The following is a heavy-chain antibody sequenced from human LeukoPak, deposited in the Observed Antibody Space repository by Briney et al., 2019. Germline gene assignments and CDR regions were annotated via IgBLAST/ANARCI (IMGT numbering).Heavy chain of an antibody. D-gene: IGHD2-15*01. V-gene: IGHV3-48*01. CDR2: ISSSGSAI. J-gene: IGHJ4*02. Sequence: GGSLGLSCAASGFPLSSYSINWVRQAPGKGLEWVSYISSSGSAIYYVDSVKGRFTVSRDNAKSSLFLQMNSPRAEDTAVYYCVRVKGSYFDYWGQGALVTVSS. CDR3: VRVKGSYFDY. CDR1: GFPLSSYS.